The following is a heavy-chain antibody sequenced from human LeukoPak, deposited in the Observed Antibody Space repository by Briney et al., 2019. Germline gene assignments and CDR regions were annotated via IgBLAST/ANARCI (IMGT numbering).Heavy chain of an antibody. V-gene: IGHV4-34*01. D-gene: IGHD6-19*01. CDR3: ARDRPQQWLVRGQRGYYYYMDV. J-gene: IGHJ6*03. CDR1: GGSFSGYY. CDR2: INHSGST. Sequence: PSETLSLTCAVYGGSFSGYYWSWIRQPPGKGLEWIGEINHSGSTNYNPSLKSRVTISVDTSKNQFSLKLSSATAADTAVYYCARDRPQQWLVRGQRGYYYYMDVWGKGTTVTISS.